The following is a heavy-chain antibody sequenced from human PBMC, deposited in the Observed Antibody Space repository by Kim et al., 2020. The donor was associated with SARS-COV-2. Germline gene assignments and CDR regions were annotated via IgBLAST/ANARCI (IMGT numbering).Heavy chain of an antibody. V-gene: IGHV1-58*01. J-gene: IGHJ4*02. Sequence: SVKVSCKASGFTFTNSAVQWVRQARGQRLEWIGRIVVGSGNTNYAQKFQERVTIKRDMSISTAYMELTSLSFEDTAVYYCVAERWFRMGGGPNTDYWGQGTLVTVSS. CDR1: GFTFTNSA. D-gene: IGHD2-15*01. CDR3: VAERWFRMGGGPNTDY. CDR2: IVVGSGNT.